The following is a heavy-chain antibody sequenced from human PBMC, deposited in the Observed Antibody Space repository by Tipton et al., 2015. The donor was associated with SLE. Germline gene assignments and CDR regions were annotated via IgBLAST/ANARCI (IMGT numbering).Heavy chain of an antibody. CDR1: GGSISSNSYY. V-gene: IGHV4-39*07. D-gene: IGHD2-15*01. Sequence: LRLSCTVSGGSISSNSYYWAWIRQPPGQGLVWVGTVFYSGSTYYNLSLKSRVTISIDTSKNHFSLKLASVTAADTAVYFCARVSSYSRGAFDFWGQGNLVTVSS. CDR3: ARVSSYSRGAFDF. CDR2: VFYSGST. J-gene: IGHJ4*02.